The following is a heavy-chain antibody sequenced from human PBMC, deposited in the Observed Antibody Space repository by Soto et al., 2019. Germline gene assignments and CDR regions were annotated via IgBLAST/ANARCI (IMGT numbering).Heavy chain of an antibody. CDR1: AGSMRNYY. V-gene: IGHV4-59*01. Sequence: QVQLQQSGPGLVKPSETLSLTCSVSAGSMRNYYWSWIRQPPGKGLEWIGNVDDSGTTKYNPSLRSRVIISVDTSTNPFSLKLSSVIAADTVVYYGSRDVSCSGGSWYPNDWFDPWGQGTLVTVSS. CDR3: SRDVSCSGGSWYPNDWFDP. CDR2: VDDSGTT. J-gene: IGHJ5*02. D-gene: IGHD2-15*01.